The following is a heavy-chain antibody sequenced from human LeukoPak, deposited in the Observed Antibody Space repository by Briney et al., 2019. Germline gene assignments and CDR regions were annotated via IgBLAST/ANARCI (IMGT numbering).Heavy chain of an antibody. CDR2: INPNSGGT. Sequence: ASVKVSCKTSGYTFTDNVISWVRQAPGQGLEWMGWINPNSGGTNYAQKFQGRVTMTRDTSMSTAYMELSGLRSDDTAVYYCSRDSGYCSGGSCWYFDFWGQGTLVTVSA. CDR3: SRDSGYCSGGSCWYFDF. D-gene: IGHD2-15*01. V-gene: IGHV1-2*02. J-gene: IGHJ4*02. CDR1: GYTFTDNV.